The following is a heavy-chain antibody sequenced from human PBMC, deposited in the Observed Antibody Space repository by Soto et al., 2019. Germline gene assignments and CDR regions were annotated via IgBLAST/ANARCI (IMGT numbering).Heavy chain of an antibody. CDR1: GGSISSGNW. V-gene: IGHV4-4*02. J-gene: IGHJ4*02. Sequence: VQLQESGPGLVKPSGTLSLTCAVSGGSISSGNWWSWVRQSPRKGLEWIGEISHSGNTNHNPSLKSRVTISIEKPKNQFSLKLTSVTAADTAVYYCASHRGNTYGPYDYWGQGTLVTVSS. D-gene: IGHD5-18*01. CDR3: ASHRGNTYGPYDY. CDR2: ISHSGNT.